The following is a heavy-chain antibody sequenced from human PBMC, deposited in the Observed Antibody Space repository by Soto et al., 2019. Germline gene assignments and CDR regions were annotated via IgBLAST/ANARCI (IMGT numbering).Heavy chain of an antibody. CDR2: ISSSGVTT. J-gene: IGHJ5*01. CDR3: ARSGTRGDW. D-gene: IGHD6-13*01. Sequence: GGSLRLSCPASGFNFRLYEMHWVRKAPGKGLEWVSFISSSGVTTYYADFAEGRFTISRDDAKDSLYLHLNSLRVGDTAVYYCARSGTRGDWWGLGTQVTV. V-gene: IGHV3-48*03. CDR1: GFNFRLYE.